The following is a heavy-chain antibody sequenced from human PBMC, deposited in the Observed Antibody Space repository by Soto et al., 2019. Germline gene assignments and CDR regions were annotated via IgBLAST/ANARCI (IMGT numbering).Heavy chain of an antibody. J-gene: IGHJ6*02. Sequence: EVQLLESGGGFVQPGGSLRLSCAATGFTFSVYAITWVRQAPGKGLEWVSAVTAHGGSTYSADSVKGRFTVSRDNSKDTLFLQMNSRRAEDTAVYYCASLGVGDWANYYYYYGMDVWGQGTTVTVSS. CDR3: ASLGVGDWANYYYYYGMDV. CDR2: VTAHGGST. V-gene: IGHV3-23*01. D-gene: IGHD2-21*02. CDR1: GFTFSVYA.